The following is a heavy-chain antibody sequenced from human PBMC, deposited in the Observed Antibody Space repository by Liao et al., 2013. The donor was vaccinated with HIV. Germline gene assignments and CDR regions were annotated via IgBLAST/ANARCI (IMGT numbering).Heavy chain of an antibody. V-gene: IGHV4-30-4*08. D-gene: IGHD3-9*01. CDR2: IYYNGNT. CDR1: GGSINSGDYY. CDR3: ARVRYFDWLAAFDI. J-gene: IGHJ3*02. Sequence: QVQLQESGPGLVKPSQTLSLTCTVSGGSINSGDYYWNWIRQSPGKGLEWIGYIYYNGNTYYNPSLKSRVTISLDTSNNQFSLRLISVTSADTAVYYCARVRYFDWLAAFDIWGQGTMVTVSS.